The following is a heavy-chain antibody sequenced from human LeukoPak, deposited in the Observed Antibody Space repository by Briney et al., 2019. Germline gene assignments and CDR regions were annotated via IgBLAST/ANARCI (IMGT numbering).Heavy chain of an antibody. D-gene: IGHD6-13*01. CDR1: GFTFDDYG. CDR2: INWNGGST. CDR3: ARAGYSSSWYNWFGP. J-gene: IGHJ5*02. V-gene: IGHV3-20*04. Sequence: GGSLRLSCAASGFTFDDYGMSWVRQAPGKGLEWVSAINWNGGSTGYADSVKGRFTISRDNAKNSLYLQMNSLRAEDTALYYCARAGYSSSWYNWFGPWGQGTLVTVSS.